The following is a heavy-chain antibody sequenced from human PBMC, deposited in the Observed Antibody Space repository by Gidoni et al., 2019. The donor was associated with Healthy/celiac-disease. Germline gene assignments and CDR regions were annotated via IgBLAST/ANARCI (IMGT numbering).Heavy chain of an antibody. CDR2: ISGSGGST. Sequence: EVQLLESGGGLVQPGGSLRLSCAASGFTFSSYAMSWVRQAPGKGLEWVSAISGSGGSTYYADSVKGRFTISRDNSKNTLYLQMNSLRAEDTAVYYCAKDLQITIFGVVIIGSGMDVWGQGTTVTVSS. CDR3: AKDLQITIFGVVIIGSGMDV. D-gene: IGHD3-3*01. CDR1: GFTFSSYA. V-gene: IGHV3-23*01. J-gene: IGHJ6*02.